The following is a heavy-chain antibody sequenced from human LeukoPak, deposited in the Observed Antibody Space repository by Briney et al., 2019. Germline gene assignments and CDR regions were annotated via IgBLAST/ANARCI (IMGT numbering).Heavy chain of an antibody. CDR3: VRHQSPVVEAATKYEGYYYYYGMDV. Sequence: GESLKISCKGSGYSFTSYWIGWVRQMPGKGLEWMGIIYPGDSDTRYSPPFQGQVTISADKSISTAYLQWSSLKASDTAMYYCVRHQSPVVEAATKYEGYYYYYGMDVWGQGTTVTVSS. CDR2: IYPGDSDT. CDR1: GYSFTSYW. V-gene: IGHV5-51*01. D-gene: IGHD2-15*01. J-gene: IGHJ6*02.